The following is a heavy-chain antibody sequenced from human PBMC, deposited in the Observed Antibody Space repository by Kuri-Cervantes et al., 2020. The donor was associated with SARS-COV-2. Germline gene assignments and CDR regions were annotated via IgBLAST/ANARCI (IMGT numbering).Heavy chain of an antibody. CDR3: AASPNWRQGGGRDAFDI. Sequence: SVKVSCKASGGTFSSYAISWVRQAPGQGLEWMGGIIPIFGTAKYARQFQGRVTITTDESTSTAYMELSSLRSEDTAVYYCAASPNWRQGGGRDAFDIWGQGTMVTVSS. D-gene: IGHD1-20*01. V-gene: IGHV1-69*05. CDR1: GGTFSSYA. J-gene: IGHJ3*02. CDR2: IIPIFGTA.